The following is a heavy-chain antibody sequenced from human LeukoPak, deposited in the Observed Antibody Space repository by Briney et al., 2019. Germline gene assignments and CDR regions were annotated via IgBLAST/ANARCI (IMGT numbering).Heavy chain of an antibody. CDR3: VKGHLVWELGDYFDY. CDR2: ISSNGGST. D-gene: IGHD1-26*01. J-gene: IGHJ4*02. Sequence: VGSLLLSCSASGFTFSSYAMHWVRQAPGKGLEYVSAISSNGGSTYYADSVKGRFTISRDNSKNTLYLQMSSLRAEDTAVYYCVKGHLVWELGDYFDYWGQGTLVTVSS. CDR1: GFTFSSYA. V-gene: IGHV3-64D*09.